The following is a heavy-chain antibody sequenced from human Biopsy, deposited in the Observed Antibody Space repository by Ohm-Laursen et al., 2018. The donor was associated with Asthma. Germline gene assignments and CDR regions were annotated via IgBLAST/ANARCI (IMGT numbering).Heavy chain of an antibody. CDR3: ARDAWELQKPYAYCFDY. Sequence: SLRLSCAASGFTFSSYAMHWVRQAPGKGLEWVAVISYDGSNKYYADSVKGRFTISRDNSKNTLYLQMNSLRAEDTAVYYCARDAWELQKPYAYCFDYWGQGTLVTVSS. D-gene: IGHD1-26*01. J-gene: IGHJ4*02. CDR2: ISYDGSNK. CDR1: GFTFSSYA. V-gene: IGHV3-30-3*01.